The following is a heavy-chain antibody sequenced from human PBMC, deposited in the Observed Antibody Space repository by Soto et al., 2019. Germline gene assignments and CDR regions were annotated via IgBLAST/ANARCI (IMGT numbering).Heavy chain of an antibody. CDR1: GYTFTTFG. CDR2: ISGYSDNT. J-gene: IGHJ5*02. V-gene: IGHV1-18*01. Sequence: QVQLVQSGAEVKKPGASVKVSCKASGYTFTTFGISWVRQAPGQGLEWMGWISGYSDNTNYAQKLQGRVTMTTDTSTNTAYMELRSLRSDATAGYYCAGVEGYCSGDSCYGWFDPWGQGTLVTVSS. CDR3: AGVEGYCSGDSCYGWFDP. D-gene: IGHD2-15*01.